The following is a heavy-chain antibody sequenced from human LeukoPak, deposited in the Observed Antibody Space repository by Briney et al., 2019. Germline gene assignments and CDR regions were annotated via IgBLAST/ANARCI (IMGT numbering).Heavy chain of an antibody. CDR3: ESGGSGSYRLYYFDY. Sequence: PGGSLRLSCAASGFTFSSYGMHWVRQAPGKGLEWVAFIRYDGSNKYYADSVKGRFTIPRDNSKNTLYLQMNSLRAEDTAVYYCESGGSGSYRLYYFDYWGQGTLVTVSS. CDR1: GFTFSSYG. CDR2: IRYDGSNK. D-gene: IGHD3-10*01. J-gene: IGHJ4*02. V-gene: IGHV3-30*02.